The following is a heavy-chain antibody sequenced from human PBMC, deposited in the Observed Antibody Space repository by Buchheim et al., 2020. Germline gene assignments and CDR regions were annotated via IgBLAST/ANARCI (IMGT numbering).Heavy chain of an antibody. CDR1: GGSISSSSYY. J-gene: IGHJ5*02. CDR2: IYYSGST. Sequence: QLQLQESGPGLVKPSETLSLTCTVSGGSISSSSYYWGWIRQPPGKGLEWIGSIYYSGSTYYNPSLKSRVTISVDTSKNQFSLKLSSVTAADTAVYYCARRAKGVSYYDSSGLNWFDPWGQGTL. V-gene: IGHV4-39*01. CDR3: ARRAKGVSYYDSSGLNWFDP. D-gene: IGHD3-22*01.